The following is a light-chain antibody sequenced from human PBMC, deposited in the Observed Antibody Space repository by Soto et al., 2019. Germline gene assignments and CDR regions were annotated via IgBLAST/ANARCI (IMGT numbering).Light chain of an antibody. V-gene: IGKV3-20*01. CDR1: QSMSSSY. CDR3: QQYGSSPRT. J-gene: IGKJ1*01. CDR2: GAS. Sequence: EIGFTQSPATLSLSPGERATLSCRASQSMSSSYLAWYQQKPGQAPRLLIFGASSRATGIPDRFSGSESGTDFTLTISRLEPEDFAVYYCQQYGSSPRTFGQGTKVDIK.